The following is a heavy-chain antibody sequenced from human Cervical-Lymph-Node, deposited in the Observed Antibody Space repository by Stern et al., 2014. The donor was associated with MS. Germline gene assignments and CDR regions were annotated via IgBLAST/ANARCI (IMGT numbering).Heavy chain of an antibody. J-gene: IGHJ4*02. Sequence: DQLVQSGGGLVQPGGSLRLSCTASGFTFSSNWMSWVRQAPGKGLEWVANIKQDGSEKHYVDSVKGRLTISRDNAKNSLYLHMNSLRAEDTAVYYCVVRSGDYWGQGTLVTVSS. CDR3: VVRSGDY. CDR1: GFTFSSNW. V-gene: IGHV3-7*01. CDR2: IKQDGSEK. D-gene: IGHD2-15*01.